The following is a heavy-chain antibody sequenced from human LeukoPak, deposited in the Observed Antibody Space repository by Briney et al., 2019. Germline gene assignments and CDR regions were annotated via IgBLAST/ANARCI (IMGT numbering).Heavy chain of an antibody. CDR3: ARDCSSTSCYRWFDP. CDR1: GGSISSGGYY. D-gene: IGHD2-2*02. Sequence: PSETLPLTCTVSGGSISSGGYYWSWIRQHPGKGLEWIGYIYYSGSTYYNPSLKSRVTISVDTSKNQFSLKLSSVTAADTAVYYCARDCSSTSCYRWFDPWGQGTLVTVSS. CDR2: IYYSGST. V-gene: IGHV4-31*03. J-gene: IGHJ5*02.